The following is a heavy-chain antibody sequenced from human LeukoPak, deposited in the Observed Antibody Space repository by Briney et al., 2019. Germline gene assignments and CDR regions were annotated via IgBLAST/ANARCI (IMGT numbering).Heavy chain of an antibody. Sequence: SETLSLTCAVDGGSFSGHYWSWIRQPPGKGLEWIGEMDHSGSTNYNPSLKSRVTISVDTSKNQFSLNLSSVTAADTAVYYCARGQSDAWSGYVLNVWGKGTTVTVSS. CDR1: GGSFSGHY. CDR3: ARGQSDAWSGYVLNV. CDR2: MDHSGST. D-gene: IGHD3-3*01. V-gene: IGHV4-34*01. J-gene: IGHJ6*04.